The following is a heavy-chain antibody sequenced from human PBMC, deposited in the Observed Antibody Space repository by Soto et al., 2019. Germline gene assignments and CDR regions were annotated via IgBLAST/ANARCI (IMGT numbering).Heavy chain of an antibody. J-gene: IGHJ4*02. Sequence: RRLSCAASGFTFRGHWMHWVRQAPGKGLEWVSRINSDGSSTTYADSVKGRFTISRDNAENTLYLQMNSLRDEDTAVYYCARDYALAYWGQGTLVTVSS. D-gene: IGHD4-17*01. CDR1: GFTFRGHW. CDR3: ARDYALAY. CDR2: INSDGSST. V-gene: IGHV3-74*03.